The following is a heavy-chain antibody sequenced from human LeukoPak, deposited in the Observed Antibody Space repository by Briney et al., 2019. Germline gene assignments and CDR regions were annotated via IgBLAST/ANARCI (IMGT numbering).Heavy chain of an antibody. CDR1: GGSISSFY. CDR2: VYYNGST. Sequence: SETLSLTCTVSGGSISSFYWSWIRQPPGQALEWIGYVYYNGSTKYNPSLTSRVSISVDTSNNQFSLKLSSVTAADTAVYYCARHLEISGSFPFDYWGQVTLVTVSP. CDR3: ARHLEISGSFPFDY. V-gene: IGHV4-59*08. J-gene: IGHJ4*02. D-gene: IGHD3-10*01.